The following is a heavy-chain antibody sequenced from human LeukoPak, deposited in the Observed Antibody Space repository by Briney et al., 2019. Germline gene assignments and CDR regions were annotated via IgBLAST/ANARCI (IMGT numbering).Heavy chain of an antibody. CDR1: GFNFGDNT. V-gene: IGHV3-21*01. D-gene: IGHD3-3*01. Sequence: GGSLRLSCTSSGFNFGDNTMHWVRQAPGKGLEWVSSISSRSTYINYGDSLKGRCTISRDNAGNSLHLQIDSLRDEDTAVYYCATTIFGVVTQSYWGQGTLLSVSS. J-gene: IGHJ4*02. CDR2: ISSRSTYI. CDR3: ATTIFGVVTQSY.